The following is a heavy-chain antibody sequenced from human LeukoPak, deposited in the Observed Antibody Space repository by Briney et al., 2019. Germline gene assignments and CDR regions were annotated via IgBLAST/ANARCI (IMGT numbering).Heavy chain of an antibody. CDR2: ISSSGSTI. J-gene: IGHJ6*03. CDR3: ARDKRVAVAGTYIYYYYMDV. D-gene: IGHD6-19*01. Sequence: GGSLRLSCAASGFTFSDYYMSWIRQAPGKGLEWVSYISSSGSTIYYADSVKGRFTISRDNAKNSLYLQMNSLRAEDTAVYYCARDKRVAVAGTYIYYYYMDVWGNGTTVTISS. CDR1: GFTFSDYY. V-gene: IGHV3-11*01.